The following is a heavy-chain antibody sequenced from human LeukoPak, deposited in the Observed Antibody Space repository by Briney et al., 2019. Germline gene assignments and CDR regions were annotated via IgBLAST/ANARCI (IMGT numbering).Heavy chain of an antibody. CDR1: GGSTSSGRYY. D-gene: IGHD3-9*01. CDR3: ARSYYDILTGFFFDY. V-gene: IGHV4-31*03. Sequence: SQTLSLTCTVSGGSTSSGRYYWRSTRQHPGKVLEWNGYNYYSGSAYYNPSLKSRVTISKDTSKTQFSMRLSSVTAADTAVYYGARSYYDILTGFFFDYWGQGNLVTVSS. J-gene: IGHJ4*02. CDR2: NYYSGSA.